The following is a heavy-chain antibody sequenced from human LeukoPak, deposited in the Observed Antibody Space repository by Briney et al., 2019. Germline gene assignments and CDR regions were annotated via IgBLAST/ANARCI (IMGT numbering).Heavy chain of an antibody. CDR1: GFTFGSYS. CDR3: AELGITMIGGV. Sequence: GGSLRLSCAASGFTFGSYSMNWVRQAPGKGLEWVSSITSSSSYIYYADSVKGRFTISRDNAKNSLYLQMNSLRAEDTAVYYCAELGITMIGGVWGKGTTVTIPS. J-gene: IGHJ6*04. CDR2: ITSSSSYI. V-gene: IGHV3-21*01. D-gene: IGHD3-10*02.